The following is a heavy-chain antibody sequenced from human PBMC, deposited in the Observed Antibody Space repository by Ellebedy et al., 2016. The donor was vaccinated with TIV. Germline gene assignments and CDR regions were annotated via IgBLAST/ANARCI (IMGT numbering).Heavy chain of an antibody. V-gene: IGHV3-23*01. D-gene: IGHD3-3*01. J-gene: IGHJ6*02. CDR2: LSGSGATT. Sequence: GESLKISCAASGFTFSSYAMTWVRQVPGKGLEWVSALSGSGATTYYADSVKGRFTISRDNSKNTLYLQMSSLRAEDTAIYYCAKALLLEWFSPPDYYYYAMDVWGQGTTVTVSS. CDR1: GFTFSSYA. CDR3: AKALLLEWFSPPDYYYYAMDV.